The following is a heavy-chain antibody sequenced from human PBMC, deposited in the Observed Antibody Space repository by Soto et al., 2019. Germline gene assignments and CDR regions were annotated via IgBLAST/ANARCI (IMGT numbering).Heavy chain of an antibody. CDR1: GGSISSGGYS. V-gene: IGHV4-30-2*01. J-gene: IGHJ4*02. CDR2: IYHSGST. Sequence: KPSETLSLTCAVSGGSISSGGYSWSWIRQPPGKGLEWIGYIYHSGSTYYNPSLKSRVTISVDRSKNQFSLKLSSVTAADTAVYYCARETQQLGYVYWGQGTLVTVSS. CDR3: ARETQQLGYVY. D-gene: IGHD6-13*01.